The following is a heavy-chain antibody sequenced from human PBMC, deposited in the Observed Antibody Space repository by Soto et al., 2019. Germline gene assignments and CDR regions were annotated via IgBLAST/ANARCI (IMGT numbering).Heavy chain of an antibody. CDR1: GFTFSSYS. V-gene: IGHV3-30-3*01. CDR2: ISYDGSNK. D-gene: IGHD3-3*01. J-gene: IGHJ6*02. CDR3: AKDHPITIFGVVIKLPGDYYGMDV. Sequence: PGGALRLSCATPGFTFSSYSMHWVPPAPGKGLEWGAVISYDGSNKYYADSVKGRFTIPRDNSKNTLYLQMNSLRAEDTAVYYCAKDHPITIFGVVIKLPGDYYGMDVWGQGTTVTVSS.